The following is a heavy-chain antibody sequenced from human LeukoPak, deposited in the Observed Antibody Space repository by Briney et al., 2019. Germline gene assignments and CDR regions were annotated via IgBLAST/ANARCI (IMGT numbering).Heavy chain of an antibody. CDR3: CYANFDY. Sequence: PGVSLRLSCAASVFTVSINYMIGVRESPGKGLKWVSFIYSGCSTYSADSVKGRFTISRYNSKNPLYLKMNSLSAADTAVYYCCYANFDYWGQGTLVTVSS. CDR2: IYSGCST. CDR1: VFTVSINY. D-gene: IGHD2-2*01. V-gene: IGHV3-53*01. J-gene: IGHJ4*02.